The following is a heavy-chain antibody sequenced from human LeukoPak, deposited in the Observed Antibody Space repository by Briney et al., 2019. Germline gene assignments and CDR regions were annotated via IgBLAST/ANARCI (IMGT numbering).Heavy chain of an antibody. D-gene: IGHD6-13*01. CDR2: IYSGGST. CDR3: ARALSSSWYAFRSNWFDP. J-gene: IGHJ5*02. Sequence: GGSLRLSCATSGFTVSSNYMSWVRQAPGKGLEWVSVIYSGGSTYFADSVKGRFTISRDYSKNTLYLQINSLRAEDTAVYYCARALSSSWYAFRSNWFDPWGQGTLVSVSS. CDR1: GFTVSSNY. V-gene: IGHV3-53*01.